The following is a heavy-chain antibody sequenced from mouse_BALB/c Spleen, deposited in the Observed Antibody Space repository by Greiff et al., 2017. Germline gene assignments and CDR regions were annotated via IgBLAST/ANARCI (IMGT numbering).Heavy chain of an antibody. V-gene: IGHV2-9*02. Sequence: VQGVESGPGLVAPSQSLSITCTVSGFSLTSYGVHWFRQPPGKGLEWLGVIWAGGSTNYNSALMSRLSISKDNSKSQVFLKMNSLQTDDTAMYYCARDRYDLYAMDYWGQGTSVTVSS. J-gene: IGHJ4*01. CDR1: GFSLTSYG. CDR3: ARDRYDLYAMDY. D-gene: IGHD2-14*01. CDR2: IWAGGST.